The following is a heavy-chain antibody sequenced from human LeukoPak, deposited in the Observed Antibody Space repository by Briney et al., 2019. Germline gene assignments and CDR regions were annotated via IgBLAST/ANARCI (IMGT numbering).Heavy chain of an antibody. D-gene: IGHD3-16*01. Sequence: SETLSLTCAVSGGSFSGYYWTWIRQSPGKGLEWIGEIHYDGATSYTASLRSRVTISGDTSENQFSLRVISVTAADTAVYYCARGFLGYYYFDLWSRGTLVTVSS. CDR3: ARGFLGYYYFDL. CDR2: IHYDGAT. V-gene: IGHV4-34*01. J-gene: IGHJ2*01. CDR1: GGSFSGYY.